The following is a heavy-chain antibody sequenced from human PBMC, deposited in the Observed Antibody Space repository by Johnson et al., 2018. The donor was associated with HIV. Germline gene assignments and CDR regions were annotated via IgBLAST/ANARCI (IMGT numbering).Heavy chain of an antibody. V-gene: IGHV3-33*06. J-gene: IGHJ3*02. CDR2: IWYDGSNK. D-gene: IGHD5-12*01. CDR3: AKDPMVATPANAFDI. Sequence: QVQLVESGGGLVQPGGSLRLSCAASGFTFSSYGMHWVRQAPVKGLEWVAVIWYDGSNKYYADSVKGRFTISRDNSKNTLYLQMNSLRAEDTAVYYCAKDPMVATPANAFDIWGQGTMVTVSS. CDR1: GFTFSSYG.